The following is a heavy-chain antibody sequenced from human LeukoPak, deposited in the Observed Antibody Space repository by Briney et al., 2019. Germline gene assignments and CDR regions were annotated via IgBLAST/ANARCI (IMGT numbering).Heavy chain of an antibody. J-gene: IGHJ5*02. Sequence: GGSLRLSCTPSRFTFRNYWMSWVRQAPGKGLEWVSAISGSGGSTYYADSVKGRFTISRDNSKNTLYLQMNSLRAEDTAVYYCAKGRVVPAAISNWFDPWGQGTLVTVSS. V-gene: IGHV3-23*01. CDR3: AKGRVVPAAISNWFDP. D-gene: IGHD2-2*01. CDR1: RFTFRNYW. CDR2: ISGSGGST.